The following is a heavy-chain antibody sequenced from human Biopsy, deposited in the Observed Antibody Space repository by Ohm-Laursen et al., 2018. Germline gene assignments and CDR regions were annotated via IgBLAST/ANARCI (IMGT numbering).Heavy chain of an antibody. CDR2: IIPIFGTA. J-gene: IGHJ4*02. V-gene: IGHV1-69*13. Sequence: GASVKVSCKVSGGTFTNYAISWVRQAPGQGLEWMGGIIPIFGTANYAQKFQGRVTITADESTSTAYMELSSPRSDDTAVYYCARDALGGGSYRFFYWGQGSLVTVSS. CDR3: ARDALGGGSYRFFY. CDR1: GGTFTNYA. D-gene: IGHD1-26*01.